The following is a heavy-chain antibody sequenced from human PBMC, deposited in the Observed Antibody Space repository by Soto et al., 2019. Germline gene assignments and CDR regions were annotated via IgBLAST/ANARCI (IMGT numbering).Heavy chain of an antibody. CDR2: IIPIFGTA. Sequence: GASVKVSCKASGGTFSSYAISWVRQAHGQGLEWMGGIIPIFGTANYAQKFQGRVTITADESTSTAYMELSSLRSEDTAVYYCAREALYDFWSGYYSYFDYWGQGTLVTVSS. J-gene: IGHJ4*02. CDR3: AREALYDFWSGYYSYFDY. V-gene: IGHV1-69*13. CDR1: GGTFSSYA. D-gene: IGHD3-3*01.